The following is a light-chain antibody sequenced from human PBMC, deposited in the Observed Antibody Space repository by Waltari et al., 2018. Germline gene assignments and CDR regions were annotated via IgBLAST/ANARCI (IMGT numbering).Light chain of an antibody. J-gene: IGKJ3*01. V-gene: IGKV3-20*01. CDR1: QSVNNY. Sequence: EIVLTQSPGTLSLSPGERATLSCRASQSVNNYLAWFQQKPGQAPRLLIHGSSSRATGIPDRISGSGSGTDFTLTISGLEPQDFEVYYCQQYSSSPLTFGPGTKVDIK. CDR3: QQYSSSPLT. CDR2: GSS.